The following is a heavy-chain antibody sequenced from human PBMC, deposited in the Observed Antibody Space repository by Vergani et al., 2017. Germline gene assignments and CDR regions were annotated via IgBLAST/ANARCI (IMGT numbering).Heavy chain of an antibody. CDR2: ISASVGTT. V-gene: IGHV3-23*01. CDR1: GFLFTDYA. J-gene: IGHJ6*02. Sequence: EVQLLQSGGGLVQPGGSLRLSCATSGFLFTDYAMTWVRRAPGKGLEWVSAISASVGTTYYAGSVKGRFTISRASSKNTLYLQMNSLSAGDTAVYYCAKANPRNSGYDYLYYYHAMDVWGQGTTVTVSS. D-gene: IGHD5-12*01. CDR3: AKANPRNSGYDYLYYYHAMDV.